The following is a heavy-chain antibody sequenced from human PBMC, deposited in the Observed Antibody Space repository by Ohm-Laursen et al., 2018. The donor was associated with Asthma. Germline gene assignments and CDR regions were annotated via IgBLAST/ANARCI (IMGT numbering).Heavy chain of an antibody. CDR2: IKTKTDGGTT. CDR3: TTDYDGTGYYDYFDY. Sequence: SLRLSCSASGFTFSTAWMSWVRQAPGKGLEWVGRIKTKTDGGTTDYAAPVKGRFTISRDDSKNTLYLQLNSLKTEDTALYYCTTDYDGTGYYDYFDYWGQGTLVTVSS. CDR1: GFTFSTAW. D-gene: IGHD3-22*01. J-gene: IGHJ4*02. V-gene: IGHV3-15*01.